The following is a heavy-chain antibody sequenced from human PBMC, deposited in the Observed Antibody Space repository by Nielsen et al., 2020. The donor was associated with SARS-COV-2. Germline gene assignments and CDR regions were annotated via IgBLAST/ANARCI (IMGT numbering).Heavy chain of an antibody. J-gene: IGHJ4*02. CDR3: ARPTMSYCGGDCSDY. Sequence: GSLRLSCTVSGGSISSSSYYWGWIRQPPGKGLEWIGSIYYSGGTYYNPSLKSRVTISVDTSKNQFSLKLSSVTAADTAVYYCARPTMSYCGGDCSDYWGQGTLVTVSS. CDR2: IYYSGGT. CDR1: GGSISSSSYY. V-gene: IGHV4-39*07. D-gene: IGHD2-21*01.